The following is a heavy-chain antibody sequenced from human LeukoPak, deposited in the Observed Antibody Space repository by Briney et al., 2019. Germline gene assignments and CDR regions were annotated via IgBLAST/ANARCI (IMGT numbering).Heavy chain of an antibody. CDR2: ISSSSSYI. V-gene: IGHV3-21*01. Sequence: GGSLRLSCAASGFTFSSYSMNWVRQAPGKGLEWVSSISSSSSYIYYADSVKGRFTISRDNAKNSLYLQMTSLRAEDTAVYYCARERGSYSSGGGWFDPWGQGTLVTVSS. D-gene: IGHD1-26*01. CDR1: GFTFSSYS. CDR3: ARERGSYSSGGGWFDP. J-gene: IGHJ5*02.